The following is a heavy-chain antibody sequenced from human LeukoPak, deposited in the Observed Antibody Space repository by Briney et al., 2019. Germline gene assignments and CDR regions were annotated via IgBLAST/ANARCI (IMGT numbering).Heavy chain of an antibody. V-gene: IGHV5-51*01. D-gene: IGHD3-16*01. CDR1: GYTFSTYW. J-gene: IGHJ4*02. Sequence: GESLRISCKGSGYTFSTYWIGWVRQMPGKGLEWMGIICPGDSNTKYSPSFRGQVTISADKSITTAYLQWDSLKSSDTAIYYCARSYYYSLWGRGAYFDHWGQGTLVTVSS. CDR3: ARSYYYSLWGRGAYFDH. CDR2: ICPGDSNT.